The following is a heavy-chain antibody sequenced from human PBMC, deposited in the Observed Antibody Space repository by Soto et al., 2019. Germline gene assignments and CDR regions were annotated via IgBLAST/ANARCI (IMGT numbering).Heavy chain of an antibody. Sequence: QVQLVESGGGVVQPGRSLRLSCAASEFTFSPYAMHWVRQAPGKGLEWVAVISYDGSNQYYADSVKGRFTISRDTAKNTRYLEMNGLRTDDTAIYFCAREIFTSPLPDRGMDVWGQGTTVIVSS. D-gene: IGHD2-2*01. CDR3: AREIFTSPLPDRGMDV. J-gene: IGHJ6*02. CDR1: EFTFSPYA. V-gene: IGHV3-30-3*01. CDR2: ISYDGSNQ.